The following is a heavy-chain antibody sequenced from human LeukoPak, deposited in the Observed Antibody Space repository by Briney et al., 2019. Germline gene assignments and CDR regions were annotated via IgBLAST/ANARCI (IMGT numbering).Heavy chain of an antibody. CDR3: ARPLRGKIWDAFDI. J-gene: IGHJ3*02. D-gene: IGHD3-16*01. Sequence: GGSLRLSCAASGFTFSSYAMHWVRQAPGMGLEWVAVISYDGSNKYYADSVKGRFTISRDNSKSTLYLQMNSLRAEDTAVYYCARPLRGKIWDAFDIWGQGTMVTVSS. V-gene: IGHV3-30*04. CDR2: ISYDGSNK. CDR1: GFTFSSYA.